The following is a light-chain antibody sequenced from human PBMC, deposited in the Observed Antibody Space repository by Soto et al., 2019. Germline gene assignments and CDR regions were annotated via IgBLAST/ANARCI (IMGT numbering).Light chain of an antibody. CDR2: PAS. Sequence: AVQMTQSPSSLSASVGDRVTITCRASQGIRNGLGWYQQKPGKAPKILIYPASSLQSGVPSRFSGSGSGTDFTLTISSLQPEDFATYYCLQEYNYPRTFGQGTKVDIK. CDR1: QGIRNG. J-gene: IGKJ1*01. V-gene: IGKV1-6*01. CDR3: LQEYNYPRT.